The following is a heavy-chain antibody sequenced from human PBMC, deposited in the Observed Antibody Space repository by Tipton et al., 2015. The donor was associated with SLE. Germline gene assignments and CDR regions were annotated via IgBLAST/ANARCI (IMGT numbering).Heavy chain of an antibody. J-gene: IGHJ4*02. CDR3: ARDSVGYCSDTSCFRKAHFDS. Sequence: SLRLSCAASGFTFSDHGLHWVRQAPGKGLEWVAVAWYDERYRYYADSVEGRFTISRDNPKNTLYLQMSSLTSDDTAVYYCARDSVGYCSDTSCFRKAHFDSWGQGTLVTVSS. CDR2: AWYDERYR. V-gene: IGHV3-33*08. CDR1: GFTFSDHG. D-gene: IGHD2-2*01.